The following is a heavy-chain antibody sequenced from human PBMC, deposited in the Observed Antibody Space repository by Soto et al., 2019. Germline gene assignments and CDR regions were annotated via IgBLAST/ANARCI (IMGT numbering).Heavy chain of an antibody. V-gene: IGHV3-30*18. J-gene: IGHJ4*02. Sequence: GGSLRLSCAASGFTFSSYGMHWVRQAPGKGLEWVAVISYDGSNKYYADSVKGRFTISRDNSKNTLYLQMNSLRAEDTAVYYCAKDHEYSSSVVVVPDYWGQGTLVTVSS. D-gene: IGHD6-6*01. CDR1: GFTFSSYG. CDR2: ISYDGSNK. CDR3: AKDHEYSSSVVVVPDY.